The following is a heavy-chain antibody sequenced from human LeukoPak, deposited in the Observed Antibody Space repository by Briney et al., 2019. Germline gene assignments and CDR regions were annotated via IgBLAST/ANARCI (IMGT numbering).Heavy chain of an antibody. CDR1: GGSFSGYY. CDR3: ARFGSGWYYFDY. J-gene: IGHJ4*02. Sequence: SETLSPTCAVYGGSFSGYYWSWIRQPPGKGLEWIGEINHSGSTNYNPSLKSRVTISVDTSKNQFSLKLSSVTAADTAVYYCARFGSGWYYFDYWGQGTLVTVSS. V-gene: IGHV4-34*01. CDR2: INHSGST. D-gene: IGHD6-19*01.